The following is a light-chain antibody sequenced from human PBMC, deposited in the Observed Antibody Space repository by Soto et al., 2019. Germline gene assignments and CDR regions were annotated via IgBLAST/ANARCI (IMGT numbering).Light chain of an antibody. CDR1: QNISTP. J-gene: IGKJ2*01. CDR3: PQSLTIPYT. V-gene: IGKV1-39*01. CDR2: AAS. Sequence: DIQMTQSPSSLSASVRERVTITCRASQNISTPLNWYQQKPGKAPKLLIYAASTLQSGVPSRFSGSGSGTDFTLTINSLQPEAFATYYCPQSLTIPYTFGQGTTLEIK.